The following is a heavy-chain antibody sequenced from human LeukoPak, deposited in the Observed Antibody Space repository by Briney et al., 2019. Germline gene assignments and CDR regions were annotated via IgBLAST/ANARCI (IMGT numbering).Heavy chain of an antibody. J-gene: IGHJ4*02. Sequence: PSETLSLTCSVSGGSISGYYWGWIRQPPGKGLEWIGYISYTGSTNYIPSLKSRVTISVDTSKNQFSLKLSSVTAADTAVYYCARVSGQWLVNADYWGQGTLVTVSS. CDR1: GGSISGYY. V-gene: IGHV4-59*08. CDR2: ISYTGST. CDR3: ARVSGQWLVNADY. D-gene: IGHD6-19*01.